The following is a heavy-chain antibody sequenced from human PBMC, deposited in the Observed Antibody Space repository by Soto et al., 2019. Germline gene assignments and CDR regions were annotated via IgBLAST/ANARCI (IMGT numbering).Heavy chain of an antibody. Sequence: SVTLPSTCTVSGGCGNSGSDYCFWIRQPPGKGLEWIGSIYYSGSPNYNPSLESRVMISVDTSKNQFSLKLSSVTAADTAVYHCARDRQSTYSYYGMVDWGQGAT. J-gene: IGHJ6*01. CDR3: ARDRQSTYSYYGMVD. CDR1: GGCGNSGSDY. CDR2: IYYSGSP. V-gene: IGHV4-61*01. D-gene: IGHD2-15*01.